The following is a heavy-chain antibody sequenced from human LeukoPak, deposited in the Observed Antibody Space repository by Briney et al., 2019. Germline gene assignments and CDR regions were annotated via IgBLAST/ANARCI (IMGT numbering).Heavy chain of an antibody. J-gene: IGHJ4*02. Sequence: GGSLRLXCAASGFTFSSYSMNWVRQAPGKGLEWVSSISSSSSYVYYADSVKGRFTISRDNAKNSLYLQMNSLRAEDTAVYYCARVGDYGDYAYWGQGTLVTVSS. CDR1: GFTFSSYS. D-gene: IGHD4-17*01. CDR3: ARVGDYGDYAY. CDR2: ISSSSSYV. V-gene: IGHV3-21*01.